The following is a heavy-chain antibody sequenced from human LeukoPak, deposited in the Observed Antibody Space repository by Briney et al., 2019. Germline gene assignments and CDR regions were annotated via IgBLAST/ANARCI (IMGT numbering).Heavy chain of an antibody. V-gene: IGHV4-59*08. J-gene: IGHJ2*01. Sequence: SETLSLTCTVSGGSISSYYWSWIRQPPGKGLEWIGYICYSGSTNYNPSLKSRVTISVDTSKNQFSLKLSSVTAADTAVYYCARHLPSATWWPHWYFDIWGRGTLVTVSS. CDR1: GGSISSYY. D-gene: IGHD2-15*01. CDR2: ICYSGST. CDR3: ARHLPSATWWPHWYFDI.